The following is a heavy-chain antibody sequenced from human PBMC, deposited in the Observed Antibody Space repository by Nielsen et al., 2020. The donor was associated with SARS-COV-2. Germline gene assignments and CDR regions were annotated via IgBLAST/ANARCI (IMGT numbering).Heavy chain of an antibody. CDR1: GYTFTSYY. D-gene: IGHD3-3*01. J-gene: IGHJ6*03. V-gene: IGHV1-46*01. CDR2: INPSGGST. CDR3: ARDHETYYDFWSGYLGGSGYYYYMDV. Sequence: VSVKVSCKASGYTFTSYYMHWVRQAPGQGLEWMGIINPSGGSTSYAQKFQGRVTMTRDTSTSTVYMELSSLRSEDTAVYYCARDHETYYDFWSGYLGGSGYYYYMDVWGKGTTVTVSS.